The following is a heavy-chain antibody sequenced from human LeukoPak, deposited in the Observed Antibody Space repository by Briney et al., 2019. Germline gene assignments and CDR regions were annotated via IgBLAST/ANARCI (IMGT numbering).Heavy chain of an antibody. CDR3: AREGIVGATTLDY. Sequence: PGGSLRLSCAASGFTFSSYSMNWVRQAPGKGLEWVSSISSSSSYIYYADSVKGRFTISRDNAKNSLYLQMNSLRAEDTAVYFCAREGIVGATTLDYWGQGTLVTVSS. J-gene: IGHJ4*02. CDR1: GFTFSSYS. CDR2: ISSSSSYI. D-gene: IGHD1-26*01. V-gene: IGHV3-21*01.